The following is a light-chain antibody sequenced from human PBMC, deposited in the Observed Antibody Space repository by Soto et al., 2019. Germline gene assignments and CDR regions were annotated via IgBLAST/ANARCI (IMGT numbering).Light chain of an antibody. CDR3: QQCYITPYT. Sequence: DIQMTQSPSSLSASLGDTATLTCRASQSISGTLSWYQQKEGKEPKLLIYAASNLYSGVPSRFSGSGSETEFTLTISSLQTEDFAAYYCQQCYITPYTFGQGTRLEIK. CDR2: AAS. V-gene: IGKV1-39*01. CDR1: QSISGT. J-gene: IGKJ2*01.